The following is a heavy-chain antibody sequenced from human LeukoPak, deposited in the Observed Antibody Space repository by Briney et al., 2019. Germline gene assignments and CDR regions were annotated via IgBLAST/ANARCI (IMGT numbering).Heavy chain of an antibody. CDR1: GGSISSSSYY. J-gene: IGHJ4*02. CDR2: LYYSGST. CDR3: ARRYSNYFFDY. D-gene: IGHD4-11*01. Sequence: SETLSLTCTVSGGSISSSSYYWGWIRQPPGKGLEWIGSLYYSGSTYYNPSLKSRVTISVDTSKNQFSLKLSSVTAADTAVYYCARRYSNYFFDYWGQGTLVTVSS. V-gene: IGHV4-39*01.